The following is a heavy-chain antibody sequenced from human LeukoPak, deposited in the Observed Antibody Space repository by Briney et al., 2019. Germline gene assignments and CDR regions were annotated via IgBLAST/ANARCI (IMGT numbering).Heavy chain of an antibody. CDR1: GFTLSRYW. V-gene: IGHV3-7*01. CDR3: ARGGD. CDR2: IKQDGSEK. J-gene: IGHJ4*02. Sequence: GGPLRLSCAASGFTLSRYWMSWVRQAPGKGLECVANIKQDGSEKYYVVSVKGRLNISRDYAKNALYLQMNSLRREDTAVYYCARGGDWGQGTLLTVSS.